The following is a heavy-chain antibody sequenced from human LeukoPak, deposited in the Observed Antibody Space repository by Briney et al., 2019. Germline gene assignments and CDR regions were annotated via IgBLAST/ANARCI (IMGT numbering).Heavy chain of an antibody. CDR1: GFTFSRCW. CDR2: IHQDGSDK. CDR3: ARDLSCSGGSCYSAVGWFDP. J-gene: IGHJ5*02. Sequence: GGSLRLSCAASGFTFSRCWMSWVRQAPGKGLEWVANIHQDGSDKYYVDSVKGRVTISRDNAKNSLYLQMNSLRAEDTAVYYCARDLSCSGGSCYSAVGWFDPWGQGTLVTVSS. D-gene: IGHD2-15*01. V-gene: IGHV3-7*01.